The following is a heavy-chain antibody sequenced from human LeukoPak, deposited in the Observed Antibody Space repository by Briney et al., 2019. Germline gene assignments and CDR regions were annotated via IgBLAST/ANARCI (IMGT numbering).Heavy chain of an antibody. CDR3: ARDSAGNDY. CDR1: GFTFSTYW. Sequence: GGSLRLSCAASGFTFSTYWMSWVRQAPGKGLEWVANIKQDGSEKYYVDSMKGRFTISRDNAKNSLYLQMNSLRAEDTAMYYCARDSAGNDYWGQGTLVTVSS. V-gene: IGHV3-7*01. J-gene: IGHJ4*02. D-gene: IGHD6-13*01. CDR2: IKQDGSEK.